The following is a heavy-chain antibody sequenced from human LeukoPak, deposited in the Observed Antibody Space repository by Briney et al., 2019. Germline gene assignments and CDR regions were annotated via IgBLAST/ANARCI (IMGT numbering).Heavy chain of an antibody. V-gene: IGHV1-69*05. CDR1: GGTFSSYA. D-gene: IGHD5-18*01. CDR2: IIPIFGTA. CDR3: ARVDRDSYGYHYYMDV. J-gene: IGHJ6*03. Sequence: SVKVSCEASGGTFSSYAISWVRQAPGQGLEWMGGIIPIFGTANYAQKFQGRVTITTDESTSTAYMELSSLRSEDTAVYYCARVDRDSYGYHYYMDVRGKGTTVTVSS.